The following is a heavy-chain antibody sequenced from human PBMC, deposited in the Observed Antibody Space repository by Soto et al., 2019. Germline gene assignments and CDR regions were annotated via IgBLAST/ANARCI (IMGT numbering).Heavy chain of an antibody. D-gene: IGHD5-18*01. V-gene: IGHV3-53*02. CDR3: ARGYSYGYGGFDY. J-gene: IGHJ4*02. Sequence: EVQLVETGGGLIQPGGSLRLSCAASGFTVSSNYMSWVRQAPGKGLEWVSVIYSGGSTYYADSVKGRFTISRDNSKNTLYLQMSSLRAEDTAVYYCARGYSYGYGGFDYWGQGTLVTVSS. CDR1: GFTVSSNY. CDR2: IYSGGST.